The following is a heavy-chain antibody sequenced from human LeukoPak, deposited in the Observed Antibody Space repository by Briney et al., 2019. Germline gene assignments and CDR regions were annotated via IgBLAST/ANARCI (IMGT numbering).Heavy chain of an antibody. CDR3: ATGYYDSSGFGTPSPHRFDY. Sequence: ASVKISCKVSGYTFTDYYMHWVQQAPGKGLEWMGLVDPEDGETIYAEKFQGRVTITADTSTDTAYMELSSLRSEDTAVYYCATGYYDSSGFGTPSPHRFDYWGQGTLVTVSS. D-gene: IGHD3-22*01. CDR1: GYTFTDYY. CDR2: VDPEDGET. V-gene: IGHV1-69-2*01. J-gene: IGHJ4*02.